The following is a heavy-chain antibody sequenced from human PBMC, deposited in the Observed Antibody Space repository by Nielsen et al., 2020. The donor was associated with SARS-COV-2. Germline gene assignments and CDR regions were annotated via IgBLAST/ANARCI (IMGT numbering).Heavy chain of an antibody. CDR2: ITSTSSYI. Sequence: GESLKISCAASGFTFSDSYMSWIRQAPGKGLEWVSSITSTSSYIYSADSLKGRFTISRDNAKNSLYLQMNGLRAEDTAVYYCARDGGFCSGGSCYYYGMDVWGQGTTVTVSS. V-gene: IGHV3-11*06. J-gene: IGHJ6*02. CDR3: ARDGGFCSGGSCYYYGMDV. CDR1: GFTFSDSY. D-gene: IGHD2-15*01.